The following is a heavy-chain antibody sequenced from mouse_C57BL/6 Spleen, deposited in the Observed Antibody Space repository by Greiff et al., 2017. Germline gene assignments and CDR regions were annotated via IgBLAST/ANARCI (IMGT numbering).Heavy chain of an antibody. D-gene: IGHD1-1*01. J-gene: IGHJ2*01. CDR3: ARPTVVDGDYFDY. Sequence: QVQLQQSGPELVKPGASVKISCKASGYAFSSSWMNWVKQRPGKGLEWIGRIYPGDGDTNYNGKFKGKATLTADKSSSTAYMQLSSLTSEDSSVYFCARPTVVDGDYFDYWGQGTTLTVSS. CDR2: IYPGDGDT. CDR1: GYAFSSSW. V-gene: IGHV1-82*01.